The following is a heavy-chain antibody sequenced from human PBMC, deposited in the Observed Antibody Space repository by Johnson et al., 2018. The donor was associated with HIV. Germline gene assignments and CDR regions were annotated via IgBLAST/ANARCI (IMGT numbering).Heavy chain of an antibody. D-gene: IGHD4-23*01. CDR2: INSDGSST. Sequence: VQLVESGGGLVQSGGSLRLSCGASGFSVSNTYMNWVRQAPGKGLEWVSRINSDGSSTSYADSVKGRFTISRDNSKTTLYLQMNSLRDEDTAVYYCANSLLLDAFNIWGQGTMVTVSS. V-gene: IGHV3-74*02. CDR1: GFSVSNTY. CDR3: ANSLLLDAFNI. J-gene: IGHJ3*02.